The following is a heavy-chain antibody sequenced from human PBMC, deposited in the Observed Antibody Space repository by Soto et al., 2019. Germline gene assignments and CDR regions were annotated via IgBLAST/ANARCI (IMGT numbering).Heavy chain of an antibody. CDR3: ARAETYYDFWSGYYPEYNWFDP. V-gene: IGHV3-74*01. CDR1: GFTFSSYW. CDR2: INSDGSST. Sequence: EVQLVESGGGLVQPGGSLRLSCAASGFTFSSYWMHWVRQAPGKGLVWVSRINSDGSSTSYADSVKGRFTISRDNAKNTLYLQMNSLRAADTAVYYCARAETYYDFWSGYYPEYNWFDPWGQGTLVTVSS. J-gene: IGHJ5*02. D-gene: IGHD3-3*01.